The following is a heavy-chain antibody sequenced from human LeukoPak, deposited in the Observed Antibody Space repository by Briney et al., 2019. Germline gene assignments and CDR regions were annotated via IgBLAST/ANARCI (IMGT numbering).Heavy chain of an antibody. CDR3: ARAENVCRCYQRLEY. J-gene: IGHJ4*02. V-gene: IGHV1-2*02. Sequence: ASVKLSFSASGYSFTFKNIAWEREAPGQGLEWMGWINPNSGGTNSVQNFQGRVTMTRETSISTAYMELSRLRSDDTAVYYCARAENVCRCYQRLEYWGQGTLVTVSS. CDR2: INPNSGGT. CDR1: GYSFTFKN. D-gene: IGHD4/OR15-4a*01.